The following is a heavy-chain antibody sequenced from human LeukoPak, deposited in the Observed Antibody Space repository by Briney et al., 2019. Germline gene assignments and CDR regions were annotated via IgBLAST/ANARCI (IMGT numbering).Heavy chain of an antibody. CDR1: GFTFSSYL. J-gene: IGHJ4*02. V-gene: IGHV3-74*01. CDR2: INSDGGTT. CDR3: ARVTSSGWFPFGY. D-gene: IGHD6-19*01. Sequence: GGSLRLSCAASGFTFSSYLMHWVRQAPGKGLVWVSRINSDGGTTNYADSVKGRFTISRDNAKNTLYLQMNSLRAEDTAVYYCARVTSSGWFPFGYWGQGTLVTVSS.